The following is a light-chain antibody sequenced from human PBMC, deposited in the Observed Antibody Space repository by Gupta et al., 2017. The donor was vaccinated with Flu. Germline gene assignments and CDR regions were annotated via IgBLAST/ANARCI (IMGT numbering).Light chain of an antibody. CDR2: CAS. J-gene: IGKJ1*01. CDR1: QSVSSN. Sequence: EIVMTQSPATLSVSPGERATLSCRASQSVSSNLAWYQQKPGQAPRLLIYCASTRATGIPAGFSGSGSWTEFTLTISSLQSEDFSGYYCHQYNNWPPWTFGQGTKVEIK. V-gene: IGKV3-15*01. CDR3: HQYNNWPPWT.